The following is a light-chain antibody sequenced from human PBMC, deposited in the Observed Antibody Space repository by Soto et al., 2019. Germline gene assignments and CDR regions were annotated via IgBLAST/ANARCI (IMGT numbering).Light chain of an antibody. V-gene: IGKV1-39*01. Sequence: DIQMTQSPSSLSASVGDRVTITCRASQSISSYLNWYQQKPGKAPKLLLYAASSLQSGGPSRFSGSGSGTDFTLTISSLQPDDFATYYCQQSYSTLWTFGQGTKVEIK. J-gene: IGKJ1*01. CDR1: QSISSY. CDR2: AAS. CDR3: QQSYSTLWT.